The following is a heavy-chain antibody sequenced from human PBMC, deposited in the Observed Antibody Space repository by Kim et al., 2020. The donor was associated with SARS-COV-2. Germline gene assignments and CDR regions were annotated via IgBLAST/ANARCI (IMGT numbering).Heavy chain of an antibody. J-gene: IGHJ4*02. Sequence: GGSLRLSCAASGFTVSSSYMTWVRQTPGKGLECVSMLYSGGSTFYADSVKGRFTISRDDSKNTLYLQMSSLRVADTAVYYCARGKTDYFSGYFVGGGQYYFDYWGPGTPVTVSS. CDR1: GFTVSSSY. D-gene: IGHD5-12*01. CDR2: LYSGGST. CDR3: ARGKTDYFSGYFVGGGQYYFDY. V-gene: IGHV3-53*01.